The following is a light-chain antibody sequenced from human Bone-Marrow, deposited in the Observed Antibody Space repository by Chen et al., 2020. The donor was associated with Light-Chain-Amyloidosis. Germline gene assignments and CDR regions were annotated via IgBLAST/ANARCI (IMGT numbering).Light chain of an antibody. CDR2: DDS. J-gene: IGLJ3*02. CDR1: NIGSTS. Sequence: SYVLTQPSSVSVAPGQTATIACGGNNIGSTSLHWYQQTTGQAPLLVVYDDSDRPSGIPERLSGSNSGNTATLTISRVEAGDEADYYCQVWDRSSDRPVFGGGTKLTVL. V-gene: IGLV3-21*02. CDR3: QVWDRSSDRPV.